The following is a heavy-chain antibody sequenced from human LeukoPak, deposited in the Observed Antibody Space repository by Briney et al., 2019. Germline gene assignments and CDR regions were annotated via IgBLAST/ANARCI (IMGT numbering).Heavy chain of an antibody. Sequence: GRCLRLPCAASGFTFSSYDIHWVRQPPARELEGVAFTRHDGSNKHYADSVRGRFTISRDNSKNMLYLQMNSLSADDTGVYYCAKEKWRINYYGSGSYSRGRVFQHWGQGTLVTVSS. CDR2: TRHDGSNK. V-gene: IGHV3-30*02. J-gene: IGHJ1*01. D-gene: IGHD3-10*01. CDR3: AKEKWRINYYGSGSYSRGRVFQH. CDR1: GFTFSSYD.